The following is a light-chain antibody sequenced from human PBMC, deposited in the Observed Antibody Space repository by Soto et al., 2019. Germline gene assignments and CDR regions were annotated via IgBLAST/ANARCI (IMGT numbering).Light chain of an antibody. CDR1: SSNIGTNT. CDR3: EAWDDSRYGAV. V-gene: IGLV1-44*01. J-gene: IGLJ2*01. CDR2: SND. Sequence: QSVLTQPPSASGTPGQGVTISCSGSSSNIGTNTVNWYKQLPGTAPKLLIYSNDLRPSGVPDRFSGSKSGTSASLAISGLQSEDGADYYCEAWDDSRYGAVFGGGTKLTVL.